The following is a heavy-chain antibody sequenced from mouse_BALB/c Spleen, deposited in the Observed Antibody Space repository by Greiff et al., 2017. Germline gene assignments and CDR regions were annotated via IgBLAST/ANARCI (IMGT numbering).Heavy chain of an antibody. CDR2: IYPGNVNT. J-gene: IGHJ2*01. D-gene: IGHD2-10*01. CDR1: GYTFTSYY. V-gene: IGHV1S56*01. CDR3: ARGGAYYGNCCDY. Sequence: QVQLQQSGPELVKPGASVRISCKASGYTFTSYYIHWVKQRPGQGLEWIGWIYPGNVNTKYNEKFKGKATLTADKSSSTAYMQLSSLTSEDSAVYFCARGGAYYGNCCDYWGQGTTLTVSS.